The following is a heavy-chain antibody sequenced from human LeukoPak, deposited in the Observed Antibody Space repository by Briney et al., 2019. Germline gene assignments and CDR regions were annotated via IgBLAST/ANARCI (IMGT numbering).Heavy chain of an antibody. J-gene: IGHJ5*02. V-gene: IGHV4-59*01. CDR1: GRSISSYC. CDR3: ARDRTWFGP. CDR2: IYYIGIT. Sequence: PSETLSLTCTVSGRSISSYCWSWIRQPPGKGPEWIGYIYYIGITNYTPSPKSRVTISVDTSKNHFSLKLSAVTAADTAVYYCARDRTWFGPWGQGTLVTVSS.